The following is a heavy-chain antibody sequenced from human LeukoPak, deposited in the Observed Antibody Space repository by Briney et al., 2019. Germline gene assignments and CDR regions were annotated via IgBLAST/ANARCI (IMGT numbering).Heavy chain of an antibody. CDR2: INPNSGGT. J-gene: IGHJ4*02. D-gene: IGHD6-13*01. CDR3: ARSRIAAAGTTSLY. V-gene: IGHV1-2*02. CDR1: GYTFTGYY. Sequence: ASVKVSCKASGYTFTGYYTHWVRQAPGQGLEWMGWINPNSGGTNYAQKFQGRVTMTRDTSISTAYMELSRLRSDDTAVYYCARSRIAAAGTTSLYWGQGTLVTVSS.